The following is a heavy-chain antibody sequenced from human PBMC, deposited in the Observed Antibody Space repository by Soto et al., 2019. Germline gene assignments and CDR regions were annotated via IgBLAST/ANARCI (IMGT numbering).Heavy chain of an antibody. D-gene: IGHD2-8*01. CDR1: AFNFNTYA. CDR2: ISVSGGGT. J-gene: IGHJ4*02. CDR3: AKAGGTSPYYFGY. V-gene: IGHV3-23*01. Sequence: VPLLESGGGLVQPGGSLRLSCGASAFNFNTYAMGWVRQAPGRGLEWVSAISVSGGGTYYADTVKGPFTTSRETSKNTLYLQMNSMRADNAAVYYCAKAGGTSPYYFGYRGRGTLVSVSS.